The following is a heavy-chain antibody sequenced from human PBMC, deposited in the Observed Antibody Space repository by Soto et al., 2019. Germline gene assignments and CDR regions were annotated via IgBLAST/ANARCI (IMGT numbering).Heavy chain of an antibody. Sequence: VSVKVSCKASGYTFIDYYMHWVRQAPGQGLEWMGWINPDTDDTHYAQKFQGRLIMTRDTSINTVYMELSRLTSDDTAVYYCARDYFDRSGLYGMDLWGQGTTVTVSS. CDR2: INPDTDDT. D-gene: IGHD3-22*01. CDR3: ARDYFDRSGLYGMDL. V-gene: IGHV1-2*02. CDR1: GYTFIDYY. J-gene: IGHJ6*02.